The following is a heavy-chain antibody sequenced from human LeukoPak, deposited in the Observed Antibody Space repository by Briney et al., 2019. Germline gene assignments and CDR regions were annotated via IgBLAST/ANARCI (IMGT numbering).Heavy chain of an antibody. CDR1: GGTFSSYA. V-gene: IGHV1-69*05. J-gene: IGHJ6*03. D-gene: IGHD5-24*01. Sequence: ASVKVSCKASGGTFSSYAISWVRQAPGQGLEWMGRIIPIFGTANYAQKFQGRVTITTDESTSTAYMELCSLRSEDTAVYYCARLQLGYYYMDVWGKGTTVTVSS. CDR2: IIPIFGTA. CDR3: ARLQLGYYYMDV.